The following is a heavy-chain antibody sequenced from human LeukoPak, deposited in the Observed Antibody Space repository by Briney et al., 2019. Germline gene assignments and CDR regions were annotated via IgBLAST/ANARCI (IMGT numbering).Heavy chain of an antibody. Sequence: TGGSLRLSCAASGFTFSDYYMTWIRQAPGKGLECLSYISRSGSTIYYADSLKGRFTISRDNAKNSLYLQMNSLRADDTAVYYCARASPTNWKYVNYWGEGTLVTVSS. CDR2: ISRSGSTI. CDR1: GFTFSDYY. CDR3: ARASPTNWKYVNY. V-gene: IGHV3-11*01. D-gene: IGHD1-7*01. J-gene: IGHJ4*02.